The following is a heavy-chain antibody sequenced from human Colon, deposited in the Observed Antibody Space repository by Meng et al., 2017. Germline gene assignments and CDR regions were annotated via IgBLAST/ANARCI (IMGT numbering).Heavy chain of an antibody. CDR3: GRDQGRELINH. CDR1: GDSISSDIW. Sequence: VQLQESGPGLVKPSGTLSLTCTVSGDSISSDIWWSWVRQPPGKELEWIGEVYHRGDTNYNPSLKSRVDISVDKSKNQFYLSLFSVTAADTAVYYCGRDQGRELINHWGQGTLVTVSS. J-gene: IGHJ4*02. D-gene: IGHD1-7*01. V-gene: IGHV4-4*02. CDR2: VYHRGDT.